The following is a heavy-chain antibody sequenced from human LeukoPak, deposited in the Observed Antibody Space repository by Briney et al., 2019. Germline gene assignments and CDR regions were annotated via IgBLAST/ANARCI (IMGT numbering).Heavy chain of an antibody. D-gene: IGHD6-13*01. CDR1: GFPFSSYA. CDR2: ISYDKSNK. J-gene: IGHJ4*02. Sequence: GGSLRLSCAASGFPFSSYAMHWVRQAPGKGLEWVAVISYDKSNKYYADSVKGRFTISRDNSKNTLYLQVNSLRADDTAVYYCARGGIAADNSWHYFDYWGQGTLVTVSS. V-gene: IGHV3-30-3*01. CDR3: ARGGIAADNSWHYFDY.